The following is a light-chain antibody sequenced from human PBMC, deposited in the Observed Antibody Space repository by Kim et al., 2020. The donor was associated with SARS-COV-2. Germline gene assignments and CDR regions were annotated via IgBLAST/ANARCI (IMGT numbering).Light chain of an antibody. J-gene: IGKJ1*01. CDR3: HQYNIWPPWT. CDR2: GAS. V-gene: IGKV3-15*01. Sequence: SPGERVTLACRASQRVSSDVAWFQQKPGQAPSLVIYGASTRATGVPARFSGRGSGTEFTLTISSLQSEDFAVYYCHQYNIWPPWTFGQGTKVDIK. CDR1: QRVSSD.